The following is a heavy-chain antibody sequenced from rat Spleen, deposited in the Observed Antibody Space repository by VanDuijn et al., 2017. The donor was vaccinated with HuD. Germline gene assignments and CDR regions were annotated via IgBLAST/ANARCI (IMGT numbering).Heavy chain of an antibody. Sequence: EVQLVESGGGLVQPGRSLKLSCAASGFIFSDHFMAWVRQVPTMGLEWVATISYDGETTYHRNSVTGRFTISRDNAKSTLYLQMDSLRSEDTATYYCARVDGYYRTMDAWGQGASVTVSS. V-gene: IGHV5-29*01. J-gene: IGHJ4*01. CDR2: ISYDGETT. D-gene: IGHD1-12*03. CDR3: ARVDGYYRTMDA. CDR1: GFIFSDHF.